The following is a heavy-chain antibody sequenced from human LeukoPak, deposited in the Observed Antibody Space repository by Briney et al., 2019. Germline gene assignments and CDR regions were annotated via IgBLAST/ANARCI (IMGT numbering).Heavy chain of an antibody. CDR3: ARSRVTTIPNFDY. Sequence: ASVKVSCKASGYTFTGYYMHWVRQAPGQGLEWMGWINPNSGGTNYAQKFQGRVTMTRDTSISTAYMELSKLNSDDTAVYYCARSRVTTIPNFDYWGQGTLVTASS. J-gene: IGHJ4*02. CDR2: INPNSGGT. V-gene: IGHV1-2*02. CDR1: GYTFTGYY. D-gene: IGHD2-21*02.